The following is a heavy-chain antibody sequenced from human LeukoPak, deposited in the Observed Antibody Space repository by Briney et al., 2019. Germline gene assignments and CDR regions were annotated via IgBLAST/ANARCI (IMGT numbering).Heavy chain of an antibody. V-gene: IGHV3-21*01. CDR2: ISSTSAYI. J-gene: IGHJ5*01. CDR1: GFALKSYS. D-gene: IGHD2-8*02. Sequence: GGSLRLSCAGSGFALKSYSLSWVRQAPGKGLEWVSSISSTSAYIYYADSVKGRFTISRDNVDNVVYLQMNSLGAEDTAVYYCARVAVSGPTGWFDSWGQGTLVIVSS. CDR3: ARVAVSGPTGWFDS.